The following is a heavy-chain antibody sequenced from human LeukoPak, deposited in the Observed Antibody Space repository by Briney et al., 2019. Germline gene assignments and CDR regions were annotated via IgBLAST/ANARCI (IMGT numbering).Heavy chain of an antibody. CDR2: IYYSGST. J-gene: IGHJ2*01. V-gene: IGHV4-34*01. CDR3: ARLVVVVPAAIIWYFDL. CDR1: GGSFSGYY. Sequence: SEALSLTCAVYGGSFSGYYWSWIRQPPGKGLEWIGSIYYSGSTYYNPSLKSRVTISVDTSKNQFSLKLSSVTAADTAVYYCARLVVVVPAAIIWYFDLWGRGTLVTVSS. D-gene: IGHD2-2*02.